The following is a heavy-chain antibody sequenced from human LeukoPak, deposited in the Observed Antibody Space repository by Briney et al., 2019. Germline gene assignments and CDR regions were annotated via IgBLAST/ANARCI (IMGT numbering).Heavy chain of an antibody. J-gene: IGHJ4*02. V-gene: IGHV4-39*01. Sequence: PSETLSLTCTVSGGSISSSSYYWGWIRQPPGKGLEWIGSIYYSGSTYYNPSLKSRVTISVDTSKNQFSLKLSSVTAADTAVYYCARQQRTLFDWLSYFDYWGQGTLVTVSS. CDR1: GGSISSSSYY. D-gene: IGHD3-9*01. CDR2: IYYSGST. CDR3: ARQQRTLFDWLSYFDY.